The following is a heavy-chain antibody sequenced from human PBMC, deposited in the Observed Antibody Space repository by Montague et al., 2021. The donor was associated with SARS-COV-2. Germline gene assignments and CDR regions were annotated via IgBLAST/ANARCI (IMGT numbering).Heavy chain of an antibody. Sequence: SETLSLTCTVSGGSIISYYWSWIRQYPGKRLEWIGYIYSTGSSDYNPSLESRVTMSIDMPKSQFSLNLTSVTAADTAVYYCARRGGWLSFDFWGQGTLVTVSS. CDR2: IYSTGSS. CDR3: ARRGGWLSFDF. V-gene: IGHV4-59*08. J-gene: IGHJ4*02. CDR1: GGSIISYY. D-gene: IGHD6-19*01.